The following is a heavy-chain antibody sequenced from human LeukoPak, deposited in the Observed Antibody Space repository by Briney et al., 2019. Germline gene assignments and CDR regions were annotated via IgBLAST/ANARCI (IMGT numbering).Heavy chain of an antibody. V-gene: IGHV3-48*02. CDR3: ASYGDYSS. D-gene: IGHD4-17*01. CDR1: GFTVNNYD. Sequence: PGGSLRLSCAASGFTVNNYDMHWMRQAPGKGLEWVSYFSRSGETTLYADSVNGRFTISRDSAKNSLHLQMNSLRDEDTAVYYCASYGDYSSWGQGTLVTVSS. CDR2: FSRSGETT. J-gene: IGHJ5*02.